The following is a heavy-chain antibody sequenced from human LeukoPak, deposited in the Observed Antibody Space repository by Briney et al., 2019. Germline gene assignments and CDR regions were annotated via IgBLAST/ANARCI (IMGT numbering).Heavy chain of an antibody. CDR2: INSDGSST. D-gene: IGHD5-18*01. CDR1: GFTFSSYW. Sequence: GGSLRLSXAASGFTFSSYWMHWVRQAPGKGLVWVSRINSDGSSTSYADSVKGRFTISRDNAKNTLYLQMNSLRAEDTAVYYCARAGYSYGCPDYWGQGTLVTVSS. V-gene: IGHV3-74*01. J-gene: IGHJ4*02. CDR3: ARAGYSYGCPDY.